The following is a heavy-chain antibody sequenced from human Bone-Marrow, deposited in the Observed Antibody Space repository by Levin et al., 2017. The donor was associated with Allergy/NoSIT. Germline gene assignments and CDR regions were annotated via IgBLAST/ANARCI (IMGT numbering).Heavy chain of an antibody. J-gene: IGHJ6*03. CDR2: INHNGGT. D-gene: IGHD3-3*01. CDR3: ARGHPTYSDFWGGHRGGRYYMDV. V-gene: IGHV4-34*01. CDR1: GGSFSGNY. Sequence: SQTLSLTCAVYGGSFSGNYWAWIRQPPGKGLEWIGEINHNGGTNYSPSLKSRVTISVDKSKNQIPLRLSSATAADTAIYYCARGHPTYSDFWGGHRGGRYYMDVWGKGTAVTVSS.